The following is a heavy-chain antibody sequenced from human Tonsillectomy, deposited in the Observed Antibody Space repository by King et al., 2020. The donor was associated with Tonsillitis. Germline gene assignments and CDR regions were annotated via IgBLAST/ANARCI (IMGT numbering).Heavy chain of an antibody. CDR2: INPDTGDT. CDR1: GGTFGGHH. D-gene: IGHD3-3*01. Sequence: VQLVQSGAELRKPGASVSVSCKASGGTFGGHHVHWVRQAPGQGLEWMGWINPDTGDTNLALGRVTMTVTKDTSISTVYMVRSSLRPDDTAVFYCATFAVNMEQFNCTIQEGLSMVSPGVPDVYYGSIFAVGSGSSDSSAFRFFRHWGQGNLVTVSS. V-gene: IGHV1-2*02. J-gene: IGHJ1*01. CDR3: ATFAVNMEQFNCTIQEGLSMVSPGVPDVYYGSIFAVGSGSSDSSAFRFFRH.